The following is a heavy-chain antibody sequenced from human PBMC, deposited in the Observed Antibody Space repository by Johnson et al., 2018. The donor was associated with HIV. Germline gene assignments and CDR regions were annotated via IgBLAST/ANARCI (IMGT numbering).Heavy chain of an antibody. J-gene: IGHJ3*02. CDR3: ARDSSNSFRFEMYAFDI. Sequence: QVQLVESGGGVVQPGGSLRLTCKASGFSFSNYAIHWVRQAPGKGLEWVTFIQFDGSHKYSADFVKGRFTISRDTSKKSVFLQMNNLRPEDTAVYYCARDSSNSFRFEMYAFDIWGQGTMVTVSS. CDR2: IQFDGSHK. V-gene: IGHV3-30*02. CDR1: GFSFSNYA. D-gene: IGHD6-6*01.